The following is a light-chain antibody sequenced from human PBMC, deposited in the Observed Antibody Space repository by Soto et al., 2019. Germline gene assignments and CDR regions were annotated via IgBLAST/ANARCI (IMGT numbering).Light chain of an antibody. CDR3: QQYTNWPPWT. V-gene: IGKV3-15*01. Sequence: EIVMTQSRATLSVSPGERATLSCRASQSVSRDLAWYQQKPGQAPRLLIYGASTRAAGIPARFSGSGSGTEFTLTISSLQSEDFAVYYCQQYTNWPPWTFGRGTKVDIK. CDR2: GAS. CDR1: QSVSRD. J-gene: IGKJ1*01.